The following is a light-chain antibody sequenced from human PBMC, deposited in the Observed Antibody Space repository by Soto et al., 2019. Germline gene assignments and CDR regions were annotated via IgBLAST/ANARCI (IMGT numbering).Light chain of an antibody. CDR2: AAS. CDR3: QQYDASPLT. Sequence: SQMTPGASSLAANIWDRVTITRQASQSISSWLAWYQQKPGKAPKLLIYAASTRDTDIPDRFNGSGSGTDFALTISRLEPEDFTLYYCQQYDASPLTSGPGTKVDI. V-gene: IGKV1-5*01. CDR1: QSISSW. J-gene: IGKJ3*01.